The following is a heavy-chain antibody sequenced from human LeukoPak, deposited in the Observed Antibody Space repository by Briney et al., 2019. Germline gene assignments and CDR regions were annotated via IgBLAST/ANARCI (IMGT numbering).Heavy chain of an antibody. CDR3: ARSGDGYKYYFDY. CDR1: GGTFSSYA. D-gene: IGHD5-24*01. Sequence: SVKVSCKASGGTFSSYAISWVRQAPGQGLEWMGRIIPILGIANYAQKFQGRVTITADKSTSTAYMELSSLRPEDTAVYYCARSGDGYKYYFDYWGQGTLVTVSS. V-gene: IGHV1-69*04. CDR2: IIPILGIA. J-gene: IGHJ4*02.